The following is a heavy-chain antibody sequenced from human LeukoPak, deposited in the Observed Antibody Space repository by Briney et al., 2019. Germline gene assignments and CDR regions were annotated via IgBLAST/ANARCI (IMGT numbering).Heavy chain of an antibody. Sequence: SETLSLTCTVSGGSISSGGYYWSWIRQHPGKGLEWIGYIYYSGSTNYNPSLKSRVTLSVDTSKNQFSLKLSSVTAADTAVYYCARGGGSGYSYGWGQGTLVTVSS. CDR3: ARGGGSGYSYG. CDR1: GGSISSGGYY. V-gene: IGHV4-61*08. D-gene: IGHD5-18*01. CDR2: IYYSGST. J-gene: IGHJ4*02.